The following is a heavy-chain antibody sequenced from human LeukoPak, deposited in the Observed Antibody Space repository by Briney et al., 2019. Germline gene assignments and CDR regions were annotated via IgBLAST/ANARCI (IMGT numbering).Heavy chain of an antibody. CDR2: INWNSIRV. CDR3: SRLRNYDSSGYYFEVDS. J-gene: IGHJ4*02. Sequence: GESLRLSCTASGFIFNNYGMSWVRQAPGKGLEWVSGINWNSIRVGYADSVKGRFTISRDNAKNSLFLLMNSLRADATAFYYLSRLRNYDSSGYYFEVDSWGQGTLVTVSS. V-gene: IGHV3-20*04. CDR1: GFIFNNYG. D-gene: IGHD3-22*01.